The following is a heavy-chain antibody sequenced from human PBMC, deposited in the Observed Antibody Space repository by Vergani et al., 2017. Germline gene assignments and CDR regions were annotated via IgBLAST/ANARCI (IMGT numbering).Heavy chain of an antibody. CDR3: ARGEDYYGSGSYGDDY. J-gene: IGHJ4*02. D-gene: IGHD3-10*01. CDR2: IIPIFGTA. Sequence: QVQLVQSGAEVKKPGSSVKVSCKASGGTFSSYAISWVRQAPGQGLEWMGGIIPIFGTANYAQKFQGRVTITADKSTGTAYMELSSLRSDDTAVYYCARGEDYYGSGSYGDDYWGQGTLVTVSS. V-gene: IGHV1-69*06. CDR1: GGTFSSYA.